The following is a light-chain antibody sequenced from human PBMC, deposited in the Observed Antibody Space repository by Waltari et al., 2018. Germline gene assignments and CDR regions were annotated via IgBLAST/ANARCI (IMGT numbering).Light chain of an antibody. J-gene: IGKJ4*01. V-gene: IGKV3-11*01. Sequence: EVVLTQTPATLSLSPGERATLSCRASQSVNNFVGWYQQKSGQAPQLLIYDASNRAAGIPARGSGSGSGTEFTLTITSLEPEDFAIYYCQQRSNLLTFGGGTKVEIK. CDR3: QQRSNLLT. CDR1: QSVNNF. CDR2: DAS.